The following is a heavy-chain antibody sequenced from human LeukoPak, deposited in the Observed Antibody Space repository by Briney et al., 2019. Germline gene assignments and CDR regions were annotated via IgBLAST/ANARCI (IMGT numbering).Heavy chain of an antibody. V-gene: IGHV3-23*01. J-gene: IGHJ4*02. D-gene: IGHD2-2*01. CDR1: GFTFSSYA. CDR2: IGAGSGST. CDR3: AKGVSSLVPATRVPDY. Sequence: PGGSLRLSCAASGFTFSSYAMNWVAQAPGKGLGWVSTIGAGSGSTYYADSVKGRFTISRDNSKNTLYLQMNSLRAEDTAVYYCAKGVSSLVPATRVPDYWGQGTLVTVSS.